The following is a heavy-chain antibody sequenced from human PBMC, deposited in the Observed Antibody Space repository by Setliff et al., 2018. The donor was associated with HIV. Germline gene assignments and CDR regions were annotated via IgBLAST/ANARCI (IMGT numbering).Heavy chain of an antibody. V-gene: IGHV4-34*01. CDR2: INHGGST. Sequence: PSETLSLTCAVYGGSFSGYYWSWIRQTPGKGLEWIGEINHGGSTNYNPSLKSRVTVSPDTSKNQFSLKLRSVTAADTAVYYCARRGMMITFGGVYFDSWGQGTLVTVSS. CDR1: GGSFSGYY. D-gene: IGHD3-16*01. CDR3: ARRGMMITFGGVYFDS. J-gene: IGHJ4*02.